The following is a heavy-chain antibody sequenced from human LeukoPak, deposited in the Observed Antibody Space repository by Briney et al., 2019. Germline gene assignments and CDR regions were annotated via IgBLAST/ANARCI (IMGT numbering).Heavy chain of an antibody. Sequence: SETLSLTCNVSGGSISRGGYYWSRIRQHPGKSLEWIGYIYYTGSTYNTYYNPSLKSRVTISADTSKNQFSLKVTSVNAADTAVYYCARDRNQGSYADYWGQGSRVTVSS. CDR1: GGSISRGGYY. J-gene: IGHJ4*02. CDR3: ARDRNQGSYADY. CDR2: IYYTGSTYNT. D-gene: IGHD1-14*01. V-gene: IGHV4-31*03.